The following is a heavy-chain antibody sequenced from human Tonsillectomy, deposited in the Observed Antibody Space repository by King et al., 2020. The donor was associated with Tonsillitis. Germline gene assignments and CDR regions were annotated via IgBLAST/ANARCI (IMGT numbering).Heavy chain of an antibody. D-gene: IGHD5-18*01. CDR2: ISSEGSIK. CDR1: GFTFSSYA. Sequence: VQLVESGGGVVQPGRDLRLSCAASGFTFSSYAITWVRQAPGKGLELVAVISSEGSIKFYADSVKGRFTISRDNSKNTLYLQTNSLRTEDTTFYYCARGGDNYGYSYFDFWGQGILVTVSS. CDR3: ARGGDNYGYSYFDF. J-gene: IGHJ4*02. V-gene: IGHV3-30*01.